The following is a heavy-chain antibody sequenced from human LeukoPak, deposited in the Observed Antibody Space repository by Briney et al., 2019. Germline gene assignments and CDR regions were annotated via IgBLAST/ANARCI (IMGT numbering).Heavy chain of an antibody. CDR3: ARDQDLNDY. D-gene: IGHD2-15*01. CDR1: GFTFNDFA. V-gene: IGHV3-9*01. CDR2: ISWDSGSI. J-gene: IGHJ4*02. Sequence: GGSLRLSCAASGFTFNDFAMHWVRQTPGKGLEWVSGISWDSGSIGYADSVKGRFTISRDNGKNSLFLQMNSLRTEDTAVYYCARDQDLNDYWGQGTLVTVSS.